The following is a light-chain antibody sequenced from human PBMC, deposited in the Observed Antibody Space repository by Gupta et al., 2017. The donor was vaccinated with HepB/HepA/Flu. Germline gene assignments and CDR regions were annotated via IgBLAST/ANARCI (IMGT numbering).Light chain of an antibody. Sequence: DIQMTQSPSSLSASVGDRVTITCRASQSISSYLNWYQQKPGKVPKLLIYAASSVQSGVPSRFSGSGSGTXFTLTIXMLQPEAFAPSYCQQRYSTPTTLGXGTKMDIK. J-gene: IGKJ2*01. CDR3: QQRYSTPTT. V-gene: IGKV1-39*01. CDR1: QSISSY. CDR2: AAS.